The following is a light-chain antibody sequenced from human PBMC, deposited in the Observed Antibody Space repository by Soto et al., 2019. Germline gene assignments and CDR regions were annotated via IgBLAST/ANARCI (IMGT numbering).Light chain of an antibody. V-gene: IGKV3-15*01. CDR2: DTS. CDR1: QTITNN. CDR3: QQYKTWPRT. Sequence: EIVMTQSPATLSVSPGERATLSCRASQTITNNLAWYQQKPGQAPRLLIYDTSTRATGIPARFSDSGSGTEFTLTISSLQSEDFAVYHCQQYKTWPRTFGQGTKVEI. J-gene: IGKJ1*01.